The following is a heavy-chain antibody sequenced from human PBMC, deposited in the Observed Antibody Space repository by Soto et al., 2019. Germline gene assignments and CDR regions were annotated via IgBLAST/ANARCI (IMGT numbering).Heavy chain of an antibody. CDR3: AHSFDYYDSSGPPQFDY. V-gene: IGHV2-5*02. J-gene: IGHJ4*02. Sequence: QITLKESGPTLVKPTQTLTLTCTFSGFSLSTSGVGVGWIRQPPGKALEWLALIYWDDDKRYSPSLKSRLTITKATSKNQVVLTMTNMDPVDTATYYCAHSFDYYDSSGPPQFDYWGQGTLVTVSS. CDR1: GFSLSTSGVG. D-gene: IGHD3-22*01. CDR2: IYWDDDK.